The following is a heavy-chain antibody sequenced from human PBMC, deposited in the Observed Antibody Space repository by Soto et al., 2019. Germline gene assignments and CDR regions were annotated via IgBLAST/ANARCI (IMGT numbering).Heavy chain of an antibody. CDR2: ISGSGGST. CDR1: GFTFSSYA. J-gene: IGHJ4*02. Sequence: GGSLRLSCAASGFTFSSYAMSWVRQAPGKGLEWVSAISGSGGSTYYADSVKGRFTISRDNSKNTLYLQMNSLRAKDTAIYYCAKDRWDLAAAYVYYFDYWGQGTLVTVSS. D-gene: IGHD1-26*01. CDR3: AKDRWDLAAAYVYYFDY. V-gene: IGHV3-23*01.